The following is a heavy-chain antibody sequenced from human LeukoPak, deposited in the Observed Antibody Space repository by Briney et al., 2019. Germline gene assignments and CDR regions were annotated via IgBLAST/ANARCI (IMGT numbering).Heavy chain of an antibody. Sequence: KPSETLSLTCTVSGGSISSGGYYWSWVRQHPGKGLEWIGYIYYSGSTYYNPSLKSRVTISVDTSKNQFSLKLSSVTAADTAVYYCARSNGGSYIYGMDVWGQGTTVTVSS. J-gene: IGHJ6*02. CDR2: IYYSGST. D-gene: IGHD6-25*01. V-gene: IGHV4-31*03. CDR3: ARSNGGSYIYGMDV. CDR1: GGSISSGGYY.